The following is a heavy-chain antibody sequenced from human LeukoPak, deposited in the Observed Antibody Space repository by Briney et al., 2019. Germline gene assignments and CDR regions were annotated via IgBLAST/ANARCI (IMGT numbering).Heavy chain of an antibody. CDR3: PRGPYSYDSSGAFDI. CDR1: GDSISSGDYY. Sequence: TLSLTCTVSGDSISSGDYYWSWIRRPAGKGLEWIVRISSSGSTNYNPSLKSRVTISVDTAKNQLSQKQRYGTDEGTAVYFCPRGPYSYDSSGAFDIWGQGTMVTVSS. V-gene: IGHV4-61*02. D-gene: IGHD3-22*01. J-gene: IGHJ3*02. CDR2: ISSSGST.